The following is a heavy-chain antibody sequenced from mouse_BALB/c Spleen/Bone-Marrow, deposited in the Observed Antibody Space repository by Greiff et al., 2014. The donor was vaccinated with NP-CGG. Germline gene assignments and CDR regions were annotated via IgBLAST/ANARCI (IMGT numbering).Heavy chain of an antibody. J-gene: IGHJ1*01. Sequence: VQLKESGGGLVQPGGSLRLSCATSGFTFTDYYMTWVRQPSGKALEWLSFIRNEANGYTTEYSASVNGRFTISRDNSQSILYLQMNTLRPEDSATYYCARDNGSSPSYWFFNVWGAGTTVTVSS. CDR1: GFTFTDYY. CDR3: ARDNGSSPSYWFFNV. CDR2: IRNEANGYTT. D-gene: IGHD1-1*01. V-gene: IGHV7-3*02.